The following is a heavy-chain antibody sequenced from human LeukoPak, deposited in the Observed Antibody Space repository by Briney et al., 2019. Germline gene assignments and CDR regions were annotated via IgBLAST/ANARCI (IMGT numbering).Heavy chain of an antibody. D-gene: IGHD3-22*01. Sequence: GGSLRLSCAASGFTFSNAWMSWVRQAPGKGREWVGRIKSKTDGATTDYAAPVKGRFTISRNDSTNTLHLHMNRLKTEATAVYYCTTDPHYYDSSGYFSPPLPWGQGTLVTVSS. J-gene: IGHJ5*02. CDR1: GFTFSNAW. V-gene: IGHV3-15*01. CDR2: IKSKTDGATT. CDR3: TTDPHYYDSSGYFSPPLP.